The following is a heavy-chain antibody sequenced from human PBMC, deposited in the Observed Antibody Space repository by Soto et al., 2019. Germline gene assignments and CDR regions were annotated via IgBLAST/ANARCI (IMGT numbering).Heavy chain of an antibody. V-gene: IGHV4-39*02. D-gene: IGHD3-10*01. J-gene: IGHJ6*02. CDR1: GCSISRSSYY. CDR3: ARRPRVWVEEMGYNYYYGMDG. CDR2: MYYSGSP. Sequence: PSETLSLTCTVSGCSISRSSYYWGWIRQPPGKGLEWIGSMYYSGSPYYNPSLKSRVTISVDTSKNHFSRKLTSGTAADTAVYYCARRPRVWVEEMGYNYYYGMDGWGQGTTLTVSS.